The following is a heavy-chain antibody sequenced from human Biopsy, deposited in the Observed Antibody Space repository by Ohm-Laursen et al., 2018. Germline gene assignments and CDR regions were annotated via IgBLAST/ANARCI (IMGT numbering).Heavy chain of an antibody. D-gene: IGHD1/OR15-1a*01. J-gene: IGHJ5*02. Sequence: SSVKVSCKASGGTFSSSAITWVRQAPGQGLEWMGGIIGIFRTAHYAQKFQGRVTITADDFMSTAYMELSSLRSEDTAVYYCARGGGYNWNNGWFDPWGQGTLVAVPS. CDR2: IIGIFRTA. CDR1: GGTFSSSA. V-gene: IGHV1-69*01. CDR3: ARGGGYNWNNGWFDP.